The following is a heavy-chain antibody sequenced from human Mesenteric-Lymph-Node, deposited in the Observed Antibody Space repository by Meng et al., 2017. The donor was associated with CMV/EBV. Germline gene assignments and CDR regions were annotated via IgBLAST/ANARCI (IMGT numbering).Heavy chain of an antibody. CDR3: ARDASSPRQWLVYYYYYGMDV. D-gene: IGHD6-19*01. CDR2: VYYSGST. Sequence: SETLSLTCTVSGGSINGDYWGWIRQPPGKGLEWIGNVYYSGSTYNNPSLESRVTISVDSSKTQFSLQLNSVTPEDTAVYYCARDASSPRQWLVYYYYYGMDVWGQGTTVTVSS. J-gene: IGHJ6*02. V-gene: IGHV4-39*02. CDR1: GGSINGDY.